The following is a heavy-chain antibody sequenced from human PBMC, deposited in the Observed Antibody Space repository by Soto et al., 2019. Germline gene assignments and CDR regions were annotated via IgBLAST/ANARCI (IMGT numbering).Heavy chain of an antibody. D-gene: IGHD1-26*01. CDR1: GFTFSNYG. V-gene: IGHV3-30*18. Sequence: GGSLRLSCAASGFTFSNYGMHWVRQSPGKGLEWVAVISYDGNNRYYTDSMKGRFTISRDNSKNTLYLQMNSLRAEDTAVYYCAKESTEGAFDYWGQGTLVTVSS. J-gene: IGHJ4*02. CDR2: ISYDGNNR. CDR3: AKESTEGAFDY.